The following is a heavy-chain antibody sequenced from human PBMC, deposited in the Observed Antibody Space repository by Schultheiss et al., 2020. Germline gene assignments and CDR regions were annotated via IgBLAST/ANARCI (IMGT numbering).Heavy chain of an antibody. D-gene: IGHD3-9*01. V-gene: IGHV3-23*01. CDR2: ISGAGGIT. CDR3: ARDLYDI. Sequence: GGSLRLSCAASGFTFSSYSMNWVRQAPGKGLEWVSAISGAGGITYYEDSVKGRFTISRDTSKNTLYLQMNSLRAEDTAVYYCARDLYDIRGQGTLVTVSS. J-gene: IGHJ4*02. CDR1: GFTFSSYS.